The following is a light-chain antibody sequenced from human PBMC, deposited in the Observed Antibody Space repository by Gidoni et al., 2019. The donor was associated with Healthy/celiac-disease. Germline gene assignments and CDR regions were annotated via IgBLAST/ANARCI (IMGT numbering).Light chain of an antibody. V-gene: IGLV2-11*01. CDR2: DFS. Sequence: QSALTQPRSVAGAPGQSVTISCPGTSSDVGGFNYVYWYQLHPGKAPKLMIYDFSKRPSGVPDRFSGSKSGNTASLTISGLQAEDEADYYCCSYAGSYTYVFGTGTKVTVL. CDR1: SSDVGGFNY. J-gene: IGLJ1*01. CDR3: CSYAGSYTYV.